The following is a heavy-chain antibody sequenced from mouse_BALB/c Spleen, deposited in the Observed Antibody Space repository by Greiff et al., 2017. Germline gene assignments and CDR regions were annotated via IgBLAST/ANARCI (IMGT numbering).Heavy chain of an antibody. D-gene: IGHD1-2*01. V-gene: IGHV1-69*01. CDR1: GYTFTDYW. Sequence: VQLQQPGAELVMPGASVKMSCKASGYTFTDYWMHWVKQRPGQGLEWIGAIDTSDSYTSYNQKFKGKATLTVDESSSTAYMQLSSLTSEDSAVYYCARSDYGWAMDYWGQGTSVTVSS. CDR2: IDTSDSYT. CDR3: ARSDYGWAMDY. J-gene: IGHJ4*01.